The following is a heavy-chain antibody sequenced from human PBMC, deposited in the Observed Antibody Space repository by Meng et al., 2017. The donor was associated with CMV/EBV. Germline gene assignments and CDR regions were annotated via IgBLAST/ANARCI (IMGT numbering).Heavy chain of an antibody. CDR3: TTAPIPMVRGVRVDY. J-gene: IGHJ4*02. CDR2: IKSKTDGGTT. V-gene: IGHV3-15*01. Sequence: FTESGLSWVSQARGRGLAWVGRIKSKTDGGTTDCAAPVKGRFTISRDDSKNTLSLQMNSLKTEDTAVYYCTTAPIPMVRGVRVDYWGQGTLVTVSS. CDR1: FTESG. D-gene: IGHD3-10*01.